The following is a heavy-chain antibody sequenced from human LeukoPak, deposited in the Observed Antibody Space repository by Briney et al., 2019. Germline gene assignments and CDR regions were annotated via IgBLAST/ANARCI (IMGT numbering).Heavy chain of an antibody. D-gene: IGHD2-15*01. CDR1: GGTFSSYA. J-gene: IGHJ6*03. CDR2: IIPIFGTA. CDR3: ARDLGSRDNYYYYMDV. Sequence: SVKVSCKASGGTFSSYAISWVRQAPGQGLEWMGGIIPIFGTANYAQKFQGRVTITTDESTSTAYMELSSLRSEDTAVYYCARDLGSRDNYYYYMDVWVKGTTVTVSS. V-gene: IGHV1-69*05.